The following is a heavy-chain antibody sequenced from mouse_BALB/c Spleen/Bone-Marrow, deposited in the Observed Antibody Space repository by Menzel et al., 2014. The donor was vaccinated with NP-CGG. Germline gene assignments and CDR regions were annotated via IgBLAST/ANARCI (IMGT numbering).Heavy chain of an antibody. Sequence: QVQLQQPGPELVKPGASVKISCKAPGYTFTSYDINWVKQRPGQGLEWIGWIYPGDGSTKYNEKFKGKATLTADKSSSTAYMQLSSLTSENSAVYFCARSGDSSGYGFAYWGQGTLVTVSA. CDR2: IYPGDGST. CDR1: GYTFTSYD. CDR3: ARSGDSSGYGFAY. D-gene: IGHD3-2*01. V-gene: IGHV1S56*01. J-gene: IGHJ3*01.